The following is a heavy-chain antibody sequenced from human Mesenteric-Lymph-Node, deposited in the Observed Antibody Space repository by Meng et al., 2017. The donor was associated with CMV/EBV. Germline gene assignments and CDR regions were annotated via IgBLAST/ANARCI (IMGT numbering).Heavy chain of an antibody. Sequence: GESLKISCATSGFTFSNYEMNWVRQAPGKGLEWVSYISSSGGTIYYADSVKGRFTISRDNAKSSVDLQMNSLRAEDTAVYYCARDLDDILTGERWFDPWGQGTLVTVSS. D-gene: IGHD3-9*01. CDR1: GFTFSNYE. J-gene: IGHJ5*02. V-gene: IGHV3-48*03. CDR2: ISSSGGTI. CDR3: ARDLDDILTGERWFDP.